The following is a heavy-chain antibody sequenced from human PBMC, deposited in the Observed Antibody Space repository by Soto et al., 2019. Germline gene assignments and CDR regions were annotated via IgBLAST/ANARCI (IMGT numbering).Heavy chain of an antibody. V-gene: IGHV4-4*07. J-gene: IGHJ5*02. D-gene: IGHD6-19*01. CDR1: GGSVSSHY. CDR2: IYISGNT. CDR3: AGELKPYESGWYFTLS. Sequence: QVQLQESGPGLVNPSETLSLTCSVSGGSVSSHYWSWVRQPAGKGLEWIGRIYISGNTKYNPSFKSRVTMSVDASKNQVALRRSCVTAADTAVYYCAGELKPYESGWYFTLSWGQGTLVTVSS.